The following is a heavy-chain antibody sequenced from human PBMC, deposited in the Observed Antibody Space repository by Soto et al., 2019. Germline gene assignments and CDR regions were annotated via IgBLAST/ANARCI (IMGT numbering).Heavy chain of an antibody. CDR2: ISSGSDSI. Sequence: EVQLVESGGGLVQPGGSLRLSCAASGFTFSDYGVKWVRQAPGKGLEWISYISSGSDSIYYADSVKGRFTISRDDAKNSLLLKMTSLRDEDTTVYYCARVSNTWEDDYWCQGNLVNVPS. CDR3: ARVSNTWEDDY. CDR1: GFTFSDYG. D-gene: IGHD5-12*01. J-gene: IGHJ4*02. V-gene: IGHV3-48*02.